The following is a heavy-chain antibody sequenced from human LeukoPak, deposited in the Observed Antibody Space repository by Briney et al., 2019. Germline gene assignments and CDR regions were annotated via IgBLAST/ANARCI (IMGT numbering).Heavy chain of an antibody. Sequence: ASVKVSCKASGGTFSSYAISWVRQAPGQGLEWMGRIIPIFGTASYAQKFQGRVTITTDESTSTAYMELSSLRSEDTAVYYCARLGTVAMIKDAFDIWGQGTMVTVSS. D-gene: IGHD3-22*01. J-gene: IGHJ3*02. CDR2: IIPIFGTA. CDR1: GGTFSSYA. V-gene: IGHV1-69*05. CDR3: ARLGTVAMIKDAFDI.